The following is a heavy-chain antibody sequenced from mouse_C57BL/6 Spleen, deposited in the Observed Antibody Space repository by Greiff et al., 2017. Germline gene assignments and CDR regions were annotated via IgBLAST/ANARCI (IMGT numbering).Heavy chain of an antibody. D-gene: IGHD3-2*02. CDR1: GYTFTSYW. V-gene: IGHV1-69*01. Sequence: QVQLQQPGAELVMPGASVKLSCKASGYTFTSYWMHWVKQRPGQGLEWIGEIDPSDSYSNYNQKFKGKSTLTVDKSSSTAYMQLSSLTSEDSAVXYCGKRRRLYAMDYWGQGTSVTVSS. CDR3: GKRRRLYAMDY. CDR2: IDPSDSYS. J-gene: IGHJ4*01.